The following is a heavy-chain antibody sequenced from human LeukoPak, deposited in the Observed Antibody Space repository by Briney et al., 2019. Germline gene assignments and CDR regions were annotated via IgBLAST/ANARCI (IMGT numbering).Heavy chain of an antibody. Sequence: PSETLSLTCAVYGGSFSGYYWSWIRQPPGKGLEWLGEINHSGSTNYNPSLKSRVTISVDTSKNQFSLKLSSVTAADTAVYYCARGRMDIVVVPAANPAYYYYYGMDVWGQGTAVTVSS. V-gene: IGHV4-34*01. CDR2: INHSGST. CDR3: ARGRMDIVVVPAANPAYYYYYGMDV. J-gene: IGHJ6*02. CDR1: GGSFSGYY. D-gene: IGHD2-2*03.